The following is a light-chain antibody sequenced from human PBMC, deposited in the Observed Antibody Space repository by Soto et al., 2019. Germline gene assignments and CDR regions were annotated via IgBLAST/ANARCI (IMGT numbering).Light chain of an antibody. Sequence: QSVLTQPPSASGFHGESVTISCTGTSSDVGGYDYVSWYQQHPGKAPELIIYEVNRRPSGVPDRFSGSKSGNTASLTVSGLQAEDEADYYCNSYSGSNNFVVFGTGTKVTVL. V-gene: IGLV2-8*01. CDR3: NSYSGSNNFVV. J-gene: IGLJ1*01. CDR2: EVN. CDR1: SSDVGGYDY.